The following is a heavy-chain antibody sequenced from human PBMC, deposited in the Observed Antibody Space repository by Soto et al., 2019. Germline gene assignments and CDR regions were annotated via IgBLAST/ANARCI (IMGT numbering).Heavy chain of an antibody. Sequence: QVYLVQSGAEVKKPGSSVKVSCKALRGTFTNYAFSWVRQAPGQGLEWMGGIMPFFGSGNYAQKFQGRINMSADESTSSVYLELTSLRSEDTAVYYCATDRAGYYSHFVYWGQGTLVTVSS. D-gene: IGHD3-22*01. J-gene: IGHJ4*02. CDR1: RGTFTNYA. V-gene: IGHV1-69*01. CDR2: IMPFFGSG. CDR3: ATDRAGYYSHFVY.